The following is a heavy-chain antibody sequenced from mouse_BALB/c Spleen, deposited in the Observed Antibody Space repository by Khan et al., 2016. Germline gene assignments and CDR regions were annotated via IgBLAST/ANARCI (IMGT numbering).Heavy chain of an antibody. CDR3: ARSDYGDKDAMDY. CDR2: ISYSGSI. J-gene: IGHJ4*01. D-gene: IGHD1-1*01. V-gene: IGHV3-2*02. CDR1: GYSITSDYA. Sequence: EVQLQELGPGLVKPSQSLSLTCTVTGYSITSDYAWNWIRQFPGNRLEWMGYISYSGSISYNPSLKSRISITRDTSKNQFFLQLNSVTSEDTATYYCARSDYGDKDAMDYWGQGTSVTVSS.